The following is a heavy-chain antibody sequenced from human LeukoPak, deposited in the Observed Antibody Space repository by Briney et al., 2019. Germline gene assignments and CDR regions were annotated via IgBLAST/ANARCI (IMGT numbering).Heavy chain of an antibody. Sequence: SVKVSCKASGGTFSSYAISWVRQAPGQGLEWMGGIIPIFGTANYAQKFQGRVTITADESTSTAYMELSSLRSEDTAVYYCASGYCSSTSCYVSGYYFDYWGQGTLVTVSS. J-gene: IGHJ4*02. V-gene: IGHV1-69*13. CDR3: ASGYCSSTSCYVSGYYFDY. CDR1: GGTFSSYA. CDR2: IIPIFGTA. D-gene: IGHD2-2*03.